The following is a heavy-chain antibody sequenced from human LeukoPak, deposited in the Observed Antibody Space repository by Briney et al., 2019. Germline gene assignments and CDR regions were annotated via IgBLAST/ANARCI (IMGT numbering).Heavy chain of an antibody. CDR1: GGSISSNNW. J-gene: IGHJ5*02. Sequence: PSGTLSLTCAVSGGSISSNNWWGWVRQPPGKGLEWIGEIYHSGSPNYNPSLKSRVTISVDKSRNHFSLNLSSVTAADTAVYYCARHYYDSSPVDWFDPWGQGTLVTVSS. D-gene: IGHD3-22*01. CDR3: ARHYYDSSPVDWFDP. CDR2: IYHSGSP. V-gene: IGHV4-4*02.